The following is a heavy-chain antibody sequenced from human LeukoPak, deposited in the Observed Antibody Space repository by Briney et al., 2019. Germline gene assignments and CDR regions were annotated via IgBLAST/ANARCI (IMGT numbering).Heavy chain of an antibody. CDR2: IKQDGSDK. Sequence: GGSLRLSCAASGFTFSSYWMSWVRQAPGKGLEWVANIKQDGSDKYYVDSVKGRFTISRDNAKNSLYLQMNSLRAEDTAVYYCARRDPMRLGYFDYWGQGTLVTVSS. J-gene: IGHJ4*02. CDR1: GFTFSSYW. CDR3: ARRDPMRLGYFDY. V-gene: IGHV3-7*05. D-gene: IGHD7-27*01.